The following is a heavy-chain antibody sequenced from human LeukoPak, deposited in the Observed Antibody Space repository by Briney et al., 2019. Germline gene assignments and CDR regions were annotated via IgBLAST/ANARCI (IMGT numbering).Heavy chain of an antibody. CDR1: GYTFTGYY. V-gene: IGHV1-2*02. Sequence: ASVKVSCKASGYTFTGYYMHWVRQAPGQGLEWMGWINPNSGGTNYAQKFQGRVTMTRDTSISTAYMELSRLRSDDTAVYYCARDLPDIVVVPAAISYYYYGMDVWGQGITVTVSS. CDR2: INPNSGGT. D-gene: IGHD2-2*01. J-gene: IGHJ6*02. CDR3: ARDLPDIVVVPAAISYYYYGMDV.